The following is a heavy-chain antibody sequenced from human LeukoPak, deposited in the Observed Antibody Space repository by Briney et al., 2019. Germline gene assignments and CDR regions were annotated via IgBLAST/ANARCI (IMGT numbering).Heavy chain of an antibody. D-gene: IGHD2-2*02. Sequence: ASVRVSCKASNYTFVSYAISWVRQAPGQGLEWMGWIITYNGNTDYAQKLQGRVTMTTDTSTSTAYMELRSLRSDDTAVYYCARDGSCSSTSCYIQYYYYYYYYMDVWGKGTTVTVSS. J-gene: IGHJ6*03. V-gene: IGHV1-18*01. CDR3: ARDGSCSSTSCYIQYYYYYYYYMDV. CDR2: IITYNGNT. CDR1: NYTFVSYA.